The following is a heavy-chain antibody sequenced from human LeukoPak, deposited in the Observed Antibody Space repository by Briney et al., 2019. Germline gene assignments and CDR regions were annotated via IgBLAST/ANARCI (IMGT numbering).Heavy chain of an antibody. CDR1: GFTFNRNA. V-gene: IGHV3-23*01. Sequence: GGSLRLSCAASGFTFNRNAISWVRQAPGEGLEWVSTIGGSGDKTFYADSVKGRFTISRDNSKNMLHLQMSSLPGEDTALYYCVRRGDASSGWGDHDYWGQGALVTVSS. J-gene: IGHJ4*02. CDR3: VRRGDASSGWGDHDY. D-gene: IGHD6-19*01. CDR2: IGGSGDKT.